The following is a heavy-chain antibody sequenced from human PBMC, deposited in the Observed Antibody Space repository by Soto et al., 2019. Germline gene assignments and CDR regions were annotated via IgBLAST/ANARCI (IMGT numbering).Heavy chain of an antibody. CDR2: AHHSGRS. CDR1: GGSMSSSNW. J-gene: IGHJ4*02. D-gene: IGHD4-17*01. Sequence: QVQLQESGPGLVKPSGTLSLTCTVSGGSMSSSNWWNWVRQPPGKGRVWIGEAHHSGRSNYNTSLKSRVTRSVDKSKNQFSLKLTLVTASETAVYYGASSEATVLDYWGQGTLVTVSS. V-gene: IGHV4-4*02. CDR3: ASSEATVLDY.